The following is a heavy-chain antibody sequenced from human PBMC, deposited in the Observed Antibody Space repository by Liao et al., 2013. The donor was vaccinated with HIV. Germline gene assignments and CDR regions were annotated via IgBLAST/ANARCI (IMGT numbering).Heavy chain of an antibody. D-gene: IGHD3-10*01. V-gene: IGHV4-39*07. CDR1: GGSISSSDYY. CDR2: IYYIGST. CDR3: ARVGGSGSYYKRPLDY. Sequence: QVQLQESGPGLVKPSETLSLTCTVSGGSISSSDYYWGWIRQPPGKGLEWIGSIYYIGSTYYNPSLKSRVTISVDTSKNQFSLKLSSVTAADTAVYYCARVGGSGSYYKRPLDYWGQGTLVTVSS. J-gene: IGHJ4*02.